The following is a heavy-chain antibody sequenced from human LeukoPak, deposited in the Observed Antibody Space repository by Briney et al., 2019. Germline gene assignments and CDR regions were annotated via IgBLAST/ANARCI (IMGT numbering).Heavy chain of an antibody. CDR3: AKADSTSLNWFDP. J-gene: IGHJ5*02. CDR1: GFTFSSYA. D-gene: IGHD3-16*02. V-gene: IGHV3-23*01. CDR2: INESGGTT. Sequence: GGSLRLSCVASGFTFSSYAMAWVRQAPGKGLEWVSVINESGGTTYYAAFVKGRFTISRDSSKNTLYLQLSSLRAEDTALCYCAKADSTSLNWFDPWGQGTLVTVSS.